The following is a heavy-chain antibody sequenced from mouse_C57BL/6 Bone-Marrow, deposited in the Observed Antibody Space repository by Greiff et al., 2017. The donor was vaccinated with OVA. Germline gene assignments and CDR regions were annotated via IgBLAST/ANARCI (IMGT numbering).Heavy chain of an antibody. J-gene: IGHJ2*01. Sequence: VKLQQPGAELVKPGASVKMSCKASGYTFTSYWITWVKQRPGQGLEWIGDIYPGSGSTNYNEKFKSKATLTVDTSSSTAYMQLSSLTSEDSAVYYCARGDYYGSNYYFDYWGQGTTLTVSS. CDR1: GYTFTSYW. D-gene: IGHD1-1*01. V-gene: IGHV1-55*01. CDR2: IYPGSGST. CDR3: ARGDYYGSNYYFDY.